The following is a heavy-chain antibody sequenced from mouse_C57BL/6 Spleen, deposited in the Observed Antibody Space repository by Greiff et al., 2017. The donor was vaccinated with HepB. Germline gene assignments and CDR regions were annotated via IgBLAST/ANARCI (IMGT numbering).Heavy chain of an antibody. Sequence: EVHLVESGGDLVKPGGSLKLSCAASGFTFSSYGMSWVRQTPDKRLEWVATISSGGSYTYYPDSVKGRFTISRDNAKNTLYLQMSSLKSEDTAMYYCARQGDYDVGYFDYWGQGTTLTVSS. V-gene: IGHV5-6*01. CDR1: GFTFSSYG. CDR3: ARQGDYDVGYFDY. D-gene: IGHD2-4*01. CDR2: ISSGGSYT. J-gene: IGHJ2*01.